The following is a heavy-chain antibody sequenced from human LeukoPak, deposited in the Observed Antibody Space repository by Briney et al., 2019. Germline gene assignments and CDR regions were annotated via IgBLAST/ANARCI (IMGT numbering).Heavy chain of an antibody. D-gene: IGHD3-16*01. V-gene: IGHV1-18*04. J-gene: IGHJ3*02. CDR1: GYIFTGHY. Sequence: ASVKVSCKASGYIFTGHYMHWVRQAPGQGLEWMGWISGSSSNTNYAQRLQGRVTMTTDTSTTTAYMELRSLRSDDTAVYYCARATGTWGHDGFDIWGQGTMVTVSS. CDR3: ARATGTWGHDGFDI. CDR2: ISGSSSNT.